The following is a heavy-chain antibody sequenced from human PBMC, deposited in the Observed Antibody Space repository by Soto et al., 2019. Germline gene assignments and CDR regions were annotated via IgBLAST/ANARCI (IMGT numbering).Heavy chain of an antibody. V-gene: IGHV4-59*08. CDR1: TLAITNYK. J-gene: IGHJ6*02. D-gene: IGHD3-10*01. Sequence: SETLSLTCPFPTLAITNYKWSWIRQTPGKGLEWIGYIENSGGTSYNPSLRSRVTMSVGTSPKQFSLRLSSVTAADTAVYYCVRQGFGPLHCLVDVWGQGTTVT. CDR3: VRQGFGPLHCLVDV. CDR2: IENSGGT.